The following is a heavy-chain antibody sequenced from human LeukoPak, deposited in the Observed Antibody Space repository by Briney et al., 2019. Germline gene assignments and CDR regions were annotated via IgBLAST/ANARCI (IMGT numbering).Heavy chain of an antibody. CDR3: ARVESHPPGSYFYYYYMDV. Sequence: SVTLSLTCTVSGGSISTSNYYWSWIRQPPGKGLEWIGYIYYSGSTNYNPSLKSRVTISVDTSKNQFSLKLSSVTAADTAVYYCARVESHPPGSYFYYYYMDVWGKGTTVTISS. CDR1: GGSISTSNYY. J-gene: IGHJ6*03. V-gene: IGHV4-61*01. D-gene: IGHD1-1*01. CDR2: IYYSGST.